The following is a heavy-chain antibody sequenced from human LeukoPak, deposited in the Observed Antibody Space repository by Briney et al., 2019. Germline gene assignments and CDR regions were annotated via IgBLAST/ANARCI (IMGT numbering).Heavy chain of an antibody. Sequence: ASVKVSCKASGYTFTTYGMNWVRQAPGQGLEWMGWINTITGNPTYAQGFTGRFVFSLDTSVSTVYLQISSLKAEDTAVYYCARLRGREYFDYWGQGTLVTVSS. CDR3: ARLRGREYFDY. V-gene: IGHV7-4-1*02. CDR1: GYTFTTYG. J-gene: IGHJ4*02. CDR2: INTITGNP. D-gene: IGHD3-16*01.